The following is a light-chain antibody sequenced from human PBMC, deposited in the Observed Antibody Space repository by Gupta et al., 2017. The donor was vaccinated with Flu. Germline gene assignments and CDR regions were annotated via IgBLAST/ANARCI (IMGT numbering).Light chain of an antibody. CDR3: LVSYTNGRI. CDR1: AGAVTTGHY. CDR2: DTN. J-gene: IGLJ2*01. V-gene: IGLV7-46*01. Sequence: QAVVTQEPSLTVSAGGTVTLTCASDAGAVTTGHYPYWFQQKPGQAPTKLIYDTNNRHSWTPGRFSGSLIGGKAALTLAGAQPEDEADYYCLVSYTNGRIFGGGTKLTVL.